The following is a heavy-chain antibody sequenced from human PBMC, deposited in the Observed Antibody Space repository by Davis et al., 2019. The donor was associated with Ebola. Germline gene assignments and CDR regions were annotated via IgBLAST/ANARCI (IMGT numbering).Heavy chain of an antibody. Sequence: AASVKVSCKASGFTFTSSAVQWVRQARGQRLEWIGWIVVGSGNTNYAQKFQERVTITRDMSTSTAYMELSSLRSEDTAVYYCAADGQRYCSSTSCHAWGFDLWGRGTLVTVSS. D-gene: IGHD2-2*01. J-gene: IGHJ2*01. CDR2: IVVGSGNT. CDR3: AADGQRYCSSTSCHAWGFDL. V-gene: IGHV1-58*01. CDR1: GFTFTSSA.